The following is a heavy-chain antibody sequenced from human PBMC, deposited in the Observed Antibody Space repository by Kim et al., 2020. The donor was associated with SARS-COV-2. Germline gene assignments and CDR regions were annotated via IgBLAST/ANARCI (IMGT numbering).Heavy chain of an antibody. CDR2: IYYSGST. D-gene: IGHD1-1*01. V-gene: IGHV4-39*01. Sequence: SETLSLTCTVSGGSISSSSYYWGWIRQPPGKGLEWIGSIYYSGSTYYNPSLKSRVTISVDTSKNQFSLKLSSVTAADTAVYYCARQAKGAQTPKERPFDYWGQGTLVTVSS. J-gene: IGHJ4*02. CDR1: GGSISSSSYY. CDR3: ARQAKGAQTPKERPFDY.